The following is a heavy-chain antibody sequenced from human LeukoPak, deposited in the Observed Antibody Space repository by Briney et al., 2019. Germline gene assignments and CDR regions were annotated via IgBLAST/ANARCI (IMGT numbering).Heavy chain of an antibody. CDR2: ILGRGGRT. V-gene: IGHV3-23*01. CDR3: AKALGLDSSGYYYGSSDP. CDR1: GTTFSTYA. D-gene: IGHD3-22*01. J-gene: IGHJ5*02. Sequence: GGSLRLSCAASGTTFSTYAMSWVRQAPGKGLEWVSAILGRGGRTYSADSVKGRFTISRDNSKTTLYLQMNSLRAEDTAVYYCAKALGLDSSGYYYGSSDPWGQGTLVTVSS.